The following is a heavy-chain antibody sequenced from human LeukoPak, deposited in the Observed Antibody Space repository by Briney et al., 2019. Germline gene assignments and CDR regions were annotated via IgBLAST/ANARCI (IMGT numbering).Heavy chain of an antibody. V-gene: IGHV3-30-3*01. J-gene: IGHJ4*02. CDR3: ARVRGGVFDY. Sequence: PGGSLRLPCAASGFTFSSYAMHWVRQAPGKGLEWVAVISYDGSNKYYADSVKGRFTISRDNPKNTLYLQMNSLRAEDTAVYYCARVRGGVFDYWGQGTLVTVSS. D-gene: IGHD3-10*01. CDR2: ISYDGSNK. CDR1: GFTFSSYA.